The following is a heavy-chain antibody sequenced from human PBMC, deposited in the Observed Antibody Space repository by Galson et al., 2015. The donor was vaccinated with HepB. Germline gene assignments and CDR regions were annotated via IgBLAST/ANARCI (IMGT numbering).Heavy chain of an antibody. D-gene: IGHD3-22*01. V-gene: IGHV1-69*04. CDR3: AREGLRPRYYDDTSGYYFRLEY. Sequence: SVKVSCKASGGTFTSYTISWVRQAPGQGLEWMGRIIPFLGIANYAQKFQGRVTITADKSTSTAYLDLSSLTSEDTAVYYCAREGLRPRYYDDTSGYYFRLEYWGQGTLASACS. CDR2: IIPFLGIA. J-gene: IGHJ4*02. CDR1: GGTFTSYT.